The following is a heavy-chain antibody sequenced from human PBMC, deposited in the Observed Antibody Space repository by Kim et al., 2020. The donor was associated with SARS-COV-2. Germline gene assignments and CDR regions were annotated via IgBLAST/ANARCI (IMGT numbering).Heavy chain of an antibody. Sequence: LKSRVTIPVDTAKNQFSLKLGSVTAADTAVYYCARLRVAGLYYYYYYGMDVWGQGTTVTVSS. CDR3: ARLRVAGLYYYYYYGMDV. D-gene: IGHD6-19*01. J-gene: IGHJ6*02. V-gene: IGHV4-59*08.